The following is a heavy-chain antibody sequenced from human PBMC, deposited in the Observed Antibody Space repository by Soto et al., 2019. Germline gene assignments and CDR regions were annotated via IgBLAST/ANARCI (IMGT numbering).Heavy chain of an antibody. CDR2: IYPGDSDT. CDR1: GYSFTSYW. J-gene: IGHJ6*02. Sequence: HGESLKISCKGSGYSFTSYWIGWVRQMPGKGLEWMGIIYPGDSDTRYSPSFQGQVTISADKSISTAYLQWSSLKASDTARYYCARRDRGGYCSGGSCSTFGMDVWGQGTTVTVSS. V-gene: IGHV5-51*01. D-gene: IGHD2-15*01. CDR3: ARRDRGGYCSGGSCSTFGMDV.